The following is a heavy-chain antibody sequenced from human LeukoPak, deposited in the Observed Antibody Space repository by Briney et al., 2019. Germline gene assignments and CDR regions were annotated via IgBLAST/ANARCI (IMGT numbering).Heavy chain of an antibody. V-gene: IGHV3-33*01. CDR3: ARDDWELLPFDY. Sequence: PGGSLRLSCAASGFTFSSYGMHWVRQASGKGLEWVAVIWYDGSNKYYADSVKGRFTISRDNSKNTLYLQMNSLRAEDTAVYYCARDDWELLPFDYWGQGTLVTVSS. J-gene: IGHJ4*02. CDR1: GFTFSSYG. D-gene: IGHD1-26*01. CDR2: IWYDGSNK.